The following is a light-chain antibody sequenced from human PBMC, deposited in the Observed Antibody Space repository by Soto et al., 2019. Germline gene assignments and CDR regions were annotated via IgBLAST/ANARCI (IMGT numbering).Light chain of an antibody. CDR1: QSIDSW. J-gene: IGKJ1*01. CDR2: KSS. Sequence: DIQMTQSPSTLPASVGDRVTITCRASQSIDSWLAWYQQTPGKAPKLLIYKSSSLESGVPSRFSGSGSGTEFTLTIRSLQPDDFETYYCQQYNSYSFGQGTKVDIK. CDR3: QQYNSYS. V-gene: IGKV1-5*03.